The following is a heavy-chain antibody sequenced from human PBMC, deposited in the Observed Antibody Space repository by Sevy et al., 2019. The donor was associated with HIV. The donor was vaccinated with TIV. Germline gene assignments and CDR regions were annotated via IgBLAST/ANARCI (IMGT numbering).Heavy chain of an antibody. CDR3: ARDLFSGSYYENY. Sequence: GGSLRLSCAASGFTLSNYWMSWVRQAPGKGLEWVANIEQDGSDKYYVDSVKGRFTISRDNAKNSLYLQMNSLRAEDTAVYYCARDLFSGSYYENYWGQGTLFTVSS. V-gene: IGHV3-7*01. D-gene: IGHD1-26*01. CDR2: IEQDGSDK. J-gene: IGHJ4*02. CDR1: GFTLSNYW.